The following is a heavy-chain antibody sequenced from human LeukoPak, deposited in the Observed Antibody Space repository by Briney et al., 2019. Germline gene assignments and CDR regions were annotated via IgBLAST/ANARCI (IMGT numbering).Heavy chain of an antibody. CDR2: MYPGDSDV. D-gene: IGHD6-19*01. Sequence: GESLKISCTATGYTFTNYWIAWVRQMPGRGLEWLGMMYPGDSDVRYSSSFAGQITISVDRATNTTHPQWSSLKASDTGIYFCARRRYSSGPADYWGQGTQVIASS. V-gene: IGHV5-51*01. CDR1: GYTFTNYW. CDR3: ARRRYSSGPADY. J-gene: IGHJ4*02.